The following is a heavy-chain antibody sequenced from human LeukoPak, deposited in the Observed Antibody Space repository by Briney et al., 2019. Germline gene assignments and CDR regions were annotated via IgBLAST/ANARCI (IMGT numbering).Heavy chain of an antibody. J-gene: IGHJ5*02. D-gene: IGHD1-26*01. Sequence: GGSLRLSCAASGFTFSSYAMHWVRQAPGKGLEWVAVISYDGSNKYYADSAKGRFTISRDNSKNTLYLQMNSLRAEDTAVYYCAKKYSTGLDPWGQGTLVTVSS. V-gene: IGHV3-30*04. CDR3: AKKYSTGLDP. CDR1: GFTFSSYA. CDR2: ISYDGSNK.